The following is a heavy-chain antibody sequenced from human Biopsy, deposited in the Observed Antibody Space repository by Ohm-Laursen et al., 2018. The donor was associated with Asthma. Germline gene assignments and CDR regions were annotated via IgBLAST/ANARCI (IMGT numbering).Heavy chain of an antibody. CDR2: VYYSGST. V-gene: IGHV4-59*01. J-gene: IGHJ4*02. D-gene: IGHD2-21*02. CDR1: GGSINNFY. Sequence: SETLSLTCVVSGGSINNFYWSWIRQPPGKGLESIGHVYYSGSTNYNPSLKSRVTISIGASKNQFSLKLTSVTAADTAVYYCARGVDRVTGLLDHFDSWGQGTLVTVSS. CDR3: ARGVDRVTGLLDHFDS.